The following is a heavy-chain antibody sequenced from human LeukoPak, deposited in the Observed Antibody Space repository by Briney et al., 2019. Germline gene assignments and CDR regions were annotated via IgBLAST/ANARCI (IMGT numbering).Heavy chain of an antibody. V-gene: IGHV4-59*08. Sequence: SETLSLTCTVSGGSISSYYWSWIRQPPGKGLEWIGYIYYSGSTNYNPSLKSRVTISVDTSKNQFSLKLSSVTAADTAVYYCASRYSSGWYFDYWGRGTLVTVSS. CDR3: ASRYSSGWYFDY. J-gene: IGHJ4*02. CDR2: IYYSGST. CDR1: GGSISSYY. D-gene: IGHD6-19*01.